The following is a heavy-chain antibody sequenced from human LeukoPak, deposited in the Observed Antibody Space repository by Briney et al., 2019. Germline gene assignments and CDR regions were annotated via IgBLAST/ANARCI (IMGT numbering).Heavy chain of an antibody. V-gene: IGHV3-66*01. Sequence: PGGSLRLSCAASGFTVRSYYMSWVRQAPGKGLEWVSVIYSGGDTYYADSVKGRFTNSRDNSKNMIYLEMSNLKAEDTAVYYCAKERNLEIAVAGTIFDYWGQGTLVTVSS. J-gene: IGHJ4*02. D-gene: IGHD6-19*01. CDR3: AKERNLEIAVAGTIFDY. CDR1: GFTVRSYY. CDR2: IYSGGDT.